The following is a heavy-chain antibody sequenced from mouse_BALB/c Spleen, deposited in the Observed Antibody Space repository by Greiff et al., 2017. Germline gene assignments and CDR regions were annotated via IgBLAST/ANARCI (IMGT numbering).Heavy chain of an antibody. CDR1: GFTFSSFG. V-gene: IGHV5-17*02. D-gene: IGHD2-10*01. Sequence: DVKLVESGGGLVQPGGSRKLSCAASGFTFSSFGMHWVRQAPEKGLEWVAYISSGSSTIYYADTVKGRFTISRDNPKNTLFLQMTSLRSEDTAMYYCARSSYGYDAMDYCGQGTSVTVSS. CDR3: ARSSYGYDAMDY. CDR2: ISSGSSTI. J-gene: IGHJ4*01.